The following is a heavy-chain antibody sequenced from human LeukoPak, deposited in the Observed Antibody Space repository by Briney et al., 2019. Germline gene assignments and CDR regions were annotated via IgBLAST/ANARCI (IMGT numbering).Heavy chain of an antibody. CDR2: ISGSGGST. V-gene: IGHV3-23*01. CDR3: AKTPYGDYSYFDY. J-gene: IGHJ4*02. CDR1: GFTFSSYA. Sequence: PGGSLRLSCAASGFTFSSYAMSWVRQAPGKGLGWVSAISGSGGSTYYADSVKGRFTISRDNSKNTLYLQMNSLRAEDTAVYYCAKTPYGDYSYFDYWGQGTLVTVSS. D-gene: IGHD4-17*01.